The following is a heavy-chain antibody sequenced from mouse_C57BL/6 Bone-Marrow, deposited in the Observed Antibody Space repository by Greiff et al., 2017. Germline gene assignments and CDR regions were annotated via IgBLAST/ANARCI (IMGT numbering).Heavy chain of an antibody. V-gene: IGHV5-4*01. CDR1: GFTFSSYA. CDR2: ISDGGSYT. J-gene: IGHJ3*01. CDR3: ARGEVYSPWFAY. D-gene: IGHD1-1*01. Sequence: EVQLVESGGGLVKPGGSLKLSCAASGFTFSSYAMSWVRQTPEKRLEWVATISDGGSYTYYPDNVKGRFTISRDNAKNNLYLQMSHLKSEDTAMYYCARGEVYSPWFAYWGQGTLVTVSA.